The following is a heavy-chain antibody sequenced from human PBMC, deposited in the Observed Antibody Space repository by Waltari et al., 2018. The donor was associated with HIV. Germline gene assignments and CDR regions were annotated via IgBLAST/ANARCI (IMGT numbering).Heavy chain of an antibody. CDR2: SRNKANSYTT. J-gene: IGHJ4*02. V-gene: IGHV3-72*01. CDR1: GFTFSHHY. CDR3: TRSRNPPTDFDS. Sequence: EVQLVESGGGLVQPGGSLRLSCAASGFTFSHHYMDWVRQAPGKGLGWVGRSRNKANSYTTEYAASVKGRFTISRDESKNSVYLQMNSLNAEDTAVYYCTRSRNPPTDFDSWGQGTLVTVSS. D-gene: IGHD1-26*01.